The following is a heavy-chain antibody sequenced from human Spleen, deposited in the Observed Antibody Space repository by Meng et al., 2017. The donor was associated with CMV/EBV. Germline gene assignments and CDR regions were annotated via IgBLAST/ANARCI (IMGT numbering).Heavy chain of an antibody. D-gene: IGHD4-17*01. CDR1: GGTFSSYA. Sequence: SVKVSCKASGGTFSSYAISWVRQAPGQGLEWMGGIIPILGIANYAQKFQGRVTITADKSTSTAYMELSSLRSEDTAVYYCAESTVTTYAYYYGMDVWGQGTTVTVSS. J-gene: IGHJ6*02. V-gene: IGHV1-69*10. CDR2: IIPILGIA. CDR3: AESTVTTYAYYYGMDV.